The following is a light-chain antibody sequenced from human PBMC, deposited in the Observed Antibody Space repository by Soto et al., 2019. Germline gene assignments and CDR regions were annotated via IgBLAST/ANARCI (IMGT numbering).Light chain of an antibody. J-gene: IGLJ1*01. CDR1: STDIGLSTY. CDR2: DVS. Sequence: QSALTQPASVSGSPGQSIPSSCTGTSTDIGLSTYVSWYQQHPGKAPKLMMYDVSDRPSGVSNRFSGSKSGNTASLTISGLQTEDEADYYCSSYTSSSALVVFGTGTKLTVL. CDR3: SSYTSSSALVV. V-gene: IGLV2-14*03.